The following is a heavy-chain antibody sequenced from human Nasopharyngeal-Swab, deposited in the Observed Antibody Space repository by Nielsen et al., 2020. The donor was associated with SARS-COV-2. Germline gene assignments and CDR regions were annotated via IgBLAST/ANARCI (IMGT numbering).Heavy chain of an antibody. CDR1: GFTFSTA. V-gene: IGHV3-23*01. Sequence: GESLKISCAASGFTFSTAMSWVRQAPGKGLECVSGIGGSDVKIYYAESVKGRFTISRDNSKNTLYLQMNSLRAEDTAVYYCAREYGTNWQHHFDYWGQGIPVTVSS. D-gene: IGHD7-27*01. CDR2: IGGSDVKI. J-gene: IGHJ4*02. CDR3: AREYGTNWQHHFDY.